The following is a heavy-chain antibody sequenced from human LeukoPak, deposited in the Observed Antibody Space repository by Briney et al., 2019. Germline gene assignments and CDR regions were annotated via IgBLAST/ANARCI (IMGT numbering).Heavy chain of an antibody. CDR1: GYTFTTYP. Sequence: ASVKVSCKASGYTFTTYPMNWMRQAPGQGLEWMGWINTSTGNPTYAQGFTGRFVFSLDTSVSTAYLQISSLKAEDTAVYYCARTASGNYGTFDYWGQGTLVTVSS. J-gene: IGHJ4*02. CDR3: ARTASGNYGTFDY. CDR2: INTSTGNP. V-gene: IGHV7-4-1*02. D-gene: IGHD1-26*01.